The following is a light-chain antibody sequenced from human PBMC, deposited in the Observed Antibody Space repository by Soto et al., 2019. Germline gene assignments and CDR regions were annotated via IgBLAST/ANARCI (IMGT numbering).Light chain of an antibody. CDR2: KAS. J-gene: IGKJ1*01. CDR1: QSISSW. Sequence: DIQMTQSAATLSVSVGDRVTITWRASQSISSWLAWYQQKPGKAPKLLIYKASSLESGVPSRFSGSGYGTEFNLTIGSLQTDDFATYYCQHYNSYSEAFGQGTKVDIK. V-gene: IGKV1-5*03. CDR3: QHYNSYSEA.